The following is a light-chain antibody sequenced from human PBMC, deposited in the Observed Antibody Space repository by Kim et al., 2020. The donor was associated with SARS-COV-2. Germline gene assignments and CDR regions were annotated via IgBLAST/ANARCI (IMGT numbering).Light chain of an antibody. J-gene: IGKJ4*01. Sequence: DIQMTQSPSSLSASVGDRVTITCRASQDISSYLAWFLQKPGEAPKSLIYAASSLQDGVSSKFSGSGFGTHFTLTISDLQPEDFATYYCQHYDNFPVTFGGGTKVDIK. CDR2: AAS. V-gene: IGKV1-16*02. CDR3: QHYDNFPVT. CDR1: QDISSY.